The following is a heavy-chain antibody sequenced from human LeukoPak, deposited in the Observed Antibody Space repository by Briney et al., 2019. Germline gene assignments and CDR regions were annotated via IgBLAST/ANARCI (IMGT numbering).Heavy chain of an antibody. Sequence: SETLSLTCTVSGGSISSYYRSWIRHPPGKGLEWIGYIYTSGSTNYNPSLKSRVTISVDTSKNQFSLKLSSVTAADTAVYYCARNPLVGGIAFDIWGQGTMVTVSS. J-gene: IGHJ3*02. CDR2: IYTSGST. D-gene: IGHD6-13*01. CDR1: GGSISSYY. CDR3: ARNPLVGGIAFDI. V-gene: IGHV4-4*09.